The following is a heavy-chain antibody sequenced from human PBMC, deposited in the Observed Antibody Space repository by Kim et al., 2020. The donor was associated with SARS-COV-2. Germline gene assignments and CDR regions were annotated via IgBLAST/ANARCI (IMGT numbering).Heavy chain of an antibody. Sequence: SETLSLTCTVSGDPMRTYYWNWIRQPPGKGLEWIGNIYYSGSTNYNPSLKSRVTISIDTSKKQFSLKLSSVTAADTAVYYCARDPGNYGGNSGLEYYYGMDVWGQGTTVTVSS. J-gene: IGHJ6*02. CDR3: ARDPGNYGGNSGLEYYYGMDV. V-gene: IGHV4-59*13. D-gene: IGHD2-21*02. CDR2: IYYSGST. CDR1: GDPMRTYY.